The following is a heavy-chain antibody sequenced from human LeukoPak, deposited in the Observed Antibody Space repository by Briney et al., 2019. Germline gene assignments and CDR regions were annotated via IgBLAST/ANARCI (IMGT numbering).Heavy chain of an antibody. V-gene: IGHV3-30-3*01. J-gene: IGHJ4*02. Sequence: GGSLRLSCAASGFSFSDYSMHWVRQAPGKGLEWVAIISYDGSNERYADSVKGRFTISRDNSKNTLYLQMNSLRTEDTAVYFCAKDRAITVAGTGLEYWGQGALVTVSS. D-gene: IGHD6-19*01. CDR3: AKDRAITVAGTGLEY. CDR1: GFSFSDYS. CDR2: ISYDGSNE.